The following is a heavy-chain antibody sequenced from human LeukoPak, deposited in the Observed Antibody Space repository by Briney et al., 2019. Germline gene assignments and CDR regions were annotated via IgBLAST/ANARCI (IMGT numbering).Heavy chain of an antibody. D-gene: IGHD3-10*01. CDR3: ARDRRPITMVRGVTFDY. J-gene: IGHJ4*02. CDR2: KKKDGRER. Sequence: RGSLRLSCAASAFTLARYRMSCVRQAPGKWPGWVANKKKDGRERYYVDSVKGRFTISRDNAKNPLYLQMNSLRAEDTAVYYCARDRRPITMVRGVTFDYWGQGTLVTVSS. CDR1: AFTLARYR. V-gene: IGHV3-7*01.